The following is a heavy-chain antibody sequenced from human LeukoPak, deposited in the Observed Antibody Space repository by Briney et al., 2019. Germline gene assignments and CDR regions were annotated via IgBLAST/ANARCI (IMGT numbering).Heavy chain of an antibody. CDR2: INPNSGGT. J-gene: IGHJ4*02. V-gene: IGHV1-2*06. CDR3: ASGLRYFDWLVILDY. CDR1: GYTFTGYY. Sequence: ASVKVSCKASGYTFTGYYMLWVRQAPGQGLEWMGRINPNSGGTNYAQKFQGRVTMTRDTSISTAYMELSRLRSDDTAVYYCASGLRYFDWLVILDYWGQGTLVTVSS. D-gene: IGHD3-9*01.